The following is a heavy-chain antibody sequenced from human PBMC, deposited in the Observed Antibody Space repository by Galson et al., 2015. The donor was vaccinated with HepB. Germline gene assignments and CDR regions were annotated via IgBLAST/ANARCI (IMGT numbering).Heavy chain of an antibody. Sequence: CAISGDSVSSNSAAWNWIRQSPSRGLEWLGRTYYRSKWYNDYAVSVKSRITINPDTSKNQFSLELNSVTPEDTAVYYCARTKDTAMVTVGAFDIWGQGTMVTVSS. CDR1: GDSVSSNSAA. V-gene: IGHV6-1*01. J-gene: IGHJ3*02. CDR3: ARTKDTAMVTVGAFDI. CDR2: TYYRSKWYN. D-gene: IGHD5-18*01.